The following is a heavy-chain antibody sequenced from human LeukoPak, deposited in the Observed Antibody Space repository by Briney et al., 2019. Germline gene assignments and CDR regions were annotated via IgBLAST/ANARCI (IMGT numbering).Heavy chain of an antibody. V-gene: IGHV3-23*01. CDR2: ISGRGGGT. J-gene: IGHJ4*02. D-gene: IGHD3-10*01. CDR1: GITLSNYG. Sequence: GGSLRLSCAVSGITLSNYGMSWVCQAPGKGLEWVAGISGRGGGTKYADSVRGRFTISRDNPKNTLYLQMNSLRAEDTAVYFCAKRGVVIRIILVGFHKEAYYFDSWGQGALVTVSS. CDR3: AKRGVVIRIILVGFHKEAYYFDS.